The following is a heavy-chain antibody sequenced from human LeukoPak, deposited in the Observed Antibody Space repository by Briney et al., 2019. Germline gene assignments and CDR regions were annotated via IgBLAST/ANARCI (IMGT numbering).Heavy chain of an antibody. J-gene: IGHJ3*02. CDR1: GGTFSSYA. D-gene: IGHD3-3*01. V-gene: IGHV1-69*06. CDR2: IIPIFGTA. Sequence: SVKVSCKASGGTFSSYAISWVRQAPGQGLEWMGGIIPIFGTANYAQKFQGRVTITADKSTSTAYMELSSLRSEDTAVYYCARENYDFWSGYSDFGAFDIWGQGTMVTVSS. CDR3: ARENYDFWSGYSDFGAFDI.